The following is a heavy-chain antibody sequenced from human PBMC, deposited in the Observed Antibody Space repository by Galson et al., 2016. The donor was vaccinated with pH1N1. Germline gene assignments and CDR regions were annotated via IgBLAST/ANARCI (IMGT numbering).Heavy chain of an antibody. CDR1: GFTFSNYW. CDR2: IKEDGSET. J-gene: IGHJ4*02. Sequence: SLRLSCAASGFTFSNYWMHWVRQVPGKGLEWVANIKEDGSETYYVGSVRGRFTISRDNAKNSLYLQMNSLRDEDTALYYCASAIGSRSAYWGQGTLVTVSS. V-gene: IGHV3-7*01. CDR3: ASAIGSRSAY. D-gene: IGHD3-16*02.